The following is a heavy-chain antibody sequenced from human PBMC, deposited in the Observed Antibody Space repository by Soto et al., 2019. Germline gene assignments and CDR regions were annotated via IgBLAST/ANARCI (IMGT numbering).Heavy chain of an antibody. CDR2: IGTAGDP. D-gene: IGHD3-3*01. J-gene: IGHJ4*02. CDR3: ARSLNHDFWSGYDY. CDR1: GFTFSSYD. Sequence: EVQLVESGGGLVQPGGSLRLSCAASGFTFSSYDMHWVREATGKGLEWVSAIGTAGDPYYPGSVKGRFTISRENAKNSLYLQMNSLRAGDTAVYYCARSLNHDFWSGYDYWGQGTLVTVSS. V-gene: IGHV3-13*05.